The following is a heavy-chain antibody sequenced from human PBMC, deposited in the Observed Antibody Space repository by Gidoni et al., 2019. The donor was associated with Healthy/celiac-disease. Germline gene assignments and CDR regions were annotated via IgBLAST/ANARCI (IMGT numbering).Heavy chain of an antibody. CDR3: ARNPNYYGSGSYEGVYYYYYMDV. Sequence: QVPLVQSGAEVKNPGSSVKVSCKASGGTFSSYAISWVRQAPGQGLEWMGGIIPIFGTANYAQKFQGRVTITADESTSTAYMELSSLRSEDTAVYYCARNPNYYGSGSYEGVYYYYYMDVWGKGTTVTVSS. CDR1: GGTFSSYA. CDR2: IIPIFGTA. V-gene: IGHV1-69*01. D-gene: IGHD3-10*01. J-gene: IGHJ6*03.